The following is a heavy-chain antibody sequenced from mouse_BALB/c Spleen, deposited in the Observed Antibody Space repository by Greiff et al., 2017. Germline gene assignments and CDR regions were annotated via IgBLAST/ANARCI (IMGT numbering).Heavy chain of an antibody. Sequence: VQLQQSGAELAKPGASVSLSCKASGYTFPSYWLHWVKQRPGQALEWIGYINPCSGYTNYNQKFKDKATLTEDKSSSTAYMQLSSLTSEDAAVYYCARGRTTEVDYGGEGTTVTV. CDR3: ARGRTTEVDY. V-gene: IGHV1-7*01. CDR1: GYTFPSYW. CDR2: INPCSGYT. J-gene: IGHJ4*01. D-gene: IGHD1-1*01.